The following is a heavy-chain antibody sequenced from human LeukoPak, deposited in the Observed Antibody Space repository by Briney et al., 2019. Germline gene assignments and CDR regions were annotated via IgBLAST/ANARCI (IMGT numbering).Heavy chain of an antibody. D-gene: IGHD3-3*02. J-gene: IGHJ3*02. Sequence: KPSETLSLTCTVSGGSISSYYWSWIRQPPGKGLEWIGYIYYSGSTNYNPSLKSRVTISVDTSKNQFSLKLSSVTAADTAVYYCARSLSGIRGDAFDIWGQGTMVTVSS. CDR2: IYYSGST. CDR3: ARSLSGIRGDAFDI. V-gene: IGHV4-59*01. CDR1: GGSISSYY.